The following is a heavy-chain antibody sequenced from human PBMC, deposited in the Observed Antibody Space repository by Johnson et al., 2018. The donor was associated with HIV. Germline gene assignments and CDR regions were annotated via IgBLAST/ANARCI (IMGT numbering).Heavy chain of an antibody. CDR1: GFTFSSYG. CDR2: ISSSGSTI. D-gene: IGHD3-22*01. V-gene: IGHV3-48*04. CDR3: ARYHYYDSRLNDAFDI. J-gene: IGHJ3*02. Sequence: VQLVESGGGVVQPGRSLRLSCAASGFTFSSYGMHWIRQAPGKGLEWVSYISSSGSTIYYADSVKGRFTISRDNAKNSLYLQMNSLRAEDTAVYYCARYHYYDSRLNDAFDIWGQGTMVTVSS.